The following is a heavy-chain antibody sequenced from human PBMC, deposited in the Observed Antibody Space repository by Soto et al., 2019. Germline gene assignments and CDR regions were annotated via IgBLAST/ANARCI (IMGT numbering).Heavy chain of an antibody. J-gene: IGHJ4*02. Sequence: PSETLSLTCTVSGGSISGNYWSWIRQPPGKGLEWIAYIHDSGSTNHSPSLKSRITMSLDTSKNQFSLNLASMSAADTALYYCARGTGSYFDYWGQGTLVTVSS. V-gene: IGHV4-59*01. CDR3: ARGTGSYFDY. CDR1: GGSISGNY. CDR2: IHDSGST. D-gene: IGHD3-9*01.